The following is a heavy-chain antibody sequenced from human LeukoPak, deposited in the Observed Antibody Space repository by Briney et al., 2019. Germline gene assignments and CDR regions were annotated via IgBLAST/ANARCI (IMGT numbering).Heavy chain of an antibody. J-gene: IGHJ4*02. D-gene: IGHD3-10*01. CDR2: IYYSGST. Sequence: SETLSLTCTVSGGSISSYYWSRIRQPPGKGLEWIGYIYYSGSTNYNPSLKSRVTISVDTSKNQFSLKLSSVTAADTAVYYYARAGFGELFTDYWGQGTLVTVSS. CDR3: ARAGFGELFTDY. V-gene: IGHV4-59*01. CDR1: GGSISSYY.